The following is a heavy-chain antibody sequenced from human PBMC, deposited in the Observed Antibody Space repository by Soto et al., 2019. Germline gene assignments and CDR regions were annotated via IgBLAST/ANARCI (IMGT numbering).Heavy chain of an antibody. CDR1: GGSISNYF. V-gene: IGHV4-4*07. Sequence: PSETLSLTCTVSGGSISNYFCNWIRQPAGKGLEWIGRIDNSGSTNYNPSLKSRITMSADTSRNQFSLKLNSVTAADTAVYYCARGGQDFWSGPFDYWGQGAQVTVSS. CDR3: ARGGQDFWSGPFDY. D-gene: IGHD3-3*01. CDR2: IDNSGST. J-gene: IGHJ4*02.